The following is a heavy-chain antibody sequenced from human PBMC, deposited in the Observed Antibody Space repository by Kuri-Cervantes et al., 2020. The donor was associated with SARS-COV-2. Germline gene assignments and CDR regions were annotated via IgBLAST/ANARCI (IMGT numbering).Heavy chain of an antibody. CDR1: GFTFSSYS. CDR2: ISTSSSYT. D-gene: IGHD3-3*01. CDR3: ARANYDFWSGYYPADY. J-gene: IGHJ4*02. V-gene: IGHV3-21*01. Sequence: GESLKSSCAASGFTFSSYSMNWVRQAPGKGLEWVSSISTSSSYTYYADSVKGRFTISRDNAKNSLYLQMNSLRAEDTAVYYCARANYDFWSGYYPADYWGQGTLVTVSS.